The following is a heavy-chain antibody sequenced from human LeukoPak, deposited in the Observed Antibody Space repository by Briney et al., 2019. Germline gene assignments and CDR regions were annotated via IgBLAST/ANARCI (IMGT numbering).Heavy chain of an antibody. Sequence: PGGSLRLSCAASGFTFSTYAMSWVRQAPGKGLEWVSVLSGSGRSTYYADSVKGRFTISRDNSKNTLYMQMNSLRAEDTALYYCAKGNIAELPAAPYYWGQGTLVTVSS. CDR3: AKGNIAELPAAPYY. J-gene: IGHJ4*02. CDR2: LSGSGRST. CDR1: GFTFSTYA. D-gene: IGHD2-2*01. V-gene: IGHV3-23*01.